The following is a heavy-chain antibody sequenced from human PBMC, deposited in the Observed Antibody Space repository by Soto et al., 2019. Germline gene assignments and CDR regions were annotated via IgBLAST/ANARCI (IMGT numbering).Heavy chain of an antibody. V-gene: IGHV4-61*01. CDR3: ATSPRFAFDF. CDR2: ISDSGAT. D-gene: IGHD3-16*01. J-gene: IGHJ3*01. Sequence: QVQLQESGPGLVKPSETLSLTCSVSGGSVSGDKNYWSWIRQSPGKGLEWIGFISDSGATIYNPSLKSRLTISVDRSKNQFSLRLSSVTASDTALYYCATSPRFAFDFWGQGTTVIVSS. CDR1: GGSVSGDKNY.